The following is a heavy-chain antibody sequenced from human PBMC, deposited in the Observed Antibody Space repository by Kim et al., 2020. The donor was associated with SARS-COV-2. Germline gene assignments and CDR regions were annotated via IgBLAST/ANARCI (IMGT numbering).Heavy chain of an antibody. CDR3: ARVSTVTTWGWFDP. J-gene: IGHJ5*02. Sequence: QKFQGRVTITRDTSASTAYMELSSLRSEDTAVYYCARVSTVTTWGWFDPWGQGTLVTVSS. V-gene: IGHV1-3*01. D-gene: IGHD4-17*01.